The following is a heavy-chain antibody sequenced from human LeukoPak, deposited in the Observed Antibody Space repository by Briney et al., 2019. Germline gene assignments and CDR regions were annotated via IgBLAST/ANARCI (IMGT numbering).Heavy chain of an antibody. Sequence: PSETLSLTCTVSGGSISSYYWSWIRQPAGKGLEWIGRIYTSGSTNYNPSLKSRVTMSVDTSKNQFSLKLSSVTAADTAVYYCARDQYSSSWYSDYYYYYMDVWGKGTTVTVSS. V-gene: IGHV4-4*07. J-gene: IGHJ6*03. CDR3: ARDQYSSSWYSDYYYYYMDV. CDR2: IYTSGST. CDR1: GGSISSYY. D-gene: IGHD6-13*01.